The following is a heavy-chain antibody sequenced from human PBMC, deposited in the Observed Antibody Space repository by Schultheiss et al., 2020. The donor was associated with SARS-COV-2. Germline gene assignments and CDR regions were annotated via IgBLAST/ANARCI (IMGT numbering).Heavy chain of an antibody. CDR3: ARRYCSGGSCYFDY. Sequence: GESLKISCAASGFTFSSYAMSWVRQAPGKGLEWVAVIWYDGSNKYYADSVKGRFTISRDNSKNTLYLQMNSLRAEDTAVYYCARRYCSGGSCYFDYWGQGTLVTVSS. V-gene: IGHV3-33*08. D-gene: IGHD2-15*01. CDR1: GFTFSSYA. J-gene: IGHJ4*02. CDR2: IWYDGSNK.